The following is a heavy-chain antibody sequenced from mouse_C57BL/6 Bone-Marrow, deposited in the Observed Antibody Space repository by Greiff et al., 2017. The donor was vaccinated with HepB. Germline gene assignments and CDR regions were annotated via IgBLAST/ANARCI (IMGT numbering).Heavy chain of an antibody. CDR3: AREGSPWFAY. CDR2: IDPSDSYT. J-gene: IGHJ3*01. Sequence: QVQLQQPGAELVMPGASVKLSCKASGYTFTSYWMHWVKQRPGQGLEWIGEIDPSDSYTNYNQKFKGKSTLTVDKSSSTAYMQLSSLTSEDSAVYYCAREGSPWFAYWGQGTLVTVSA. CDR1: GYTFTSYW. V-gene: IGHV1-69*01.